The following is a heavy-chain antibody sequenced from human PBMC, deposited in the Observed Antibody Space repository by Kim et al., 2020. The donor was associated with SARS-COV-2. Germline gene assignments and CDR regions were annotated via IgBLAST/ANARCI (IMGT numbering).Heavy chain of an antibody. CDR3: ARRCRASCAYYYYH. V-gene: IGHV3-74*01. Sequence: GGSLRLSCAASGFTFSSYWMHWVRQAPGKGLVWVSRINSDGSSTHYADSVKGRFTISRDNAKNTLYLQMNSLRAEDTAVYYCARRCRASCAYYYYHWGQGTLVTVSS. CDR1: GFTFSSYW. D-gene: IGHD3-10*01. J-gene: IGHJ4*02. CDR2: INSDGSST.